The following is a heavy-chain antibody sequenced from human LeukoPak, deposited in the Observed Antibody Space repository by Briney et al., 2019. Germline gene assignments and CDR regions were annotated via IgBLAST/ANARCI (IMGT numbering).Heavy chain of an antibody. CDR2: INHSGST. Sequence: PSETLSLTCTVSGGSISSYYWSWIRQPPGKGLEWIGEINHSGSTNYNPSLKSRVTISVDTSKNQFSLKLSSVTAADTAVYYCAIATKDIVVVPAATPFDYWGQGTLVTVSS. CDR1: GGSISSYY. J-gene: IGHJ4*02. CDR3: AIATKDIVVVPAATPFDY. D-gene: IGHD2-2*02. V-gene: IGHV4-34*01.